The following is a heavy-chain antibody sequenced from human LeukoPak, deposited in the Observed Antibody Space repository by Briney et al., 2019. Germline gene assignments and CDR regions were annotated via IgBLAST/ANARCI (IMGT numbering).Heavy chain of an antibody. V-gene: IGHV1-2*04. CDR2: INPNNGGT. D-gene: IGHD5/OR15-5a*01. CDR3: ARARTLRPYYYYGMHV. CDR1: GYTFTGYY. J-gene: IGHJ6*04. Sequence: ASVKVSCKASGYTFTGYYMHWVRQAPGQGLEWMGWINPNNGGTNYAQKFQGWVTMTRDTSISTAYMELSRLRSDDTAVYYCARARTLRPYYYYGMHVWGKGTTVTVSS.